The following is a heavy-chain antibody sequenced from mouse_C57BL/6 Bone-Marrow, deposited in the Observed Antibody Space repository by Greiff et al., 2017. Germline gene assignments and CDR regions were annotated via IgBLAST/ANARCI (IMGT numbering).Heavy chain of an antibody. CDR3: ATLYGSSLRDAMDY. V-gene: IGHV2-9*01. D-gene: IGHD1-1*01. CDR1: GFSLISYG. Sequence: VKLMESGPGLVAPSQSLSITCTVSGFSLISYGVDWVRQPPGKGLEWLGVIWGGGSTNYNSALMSRLSISKDNSKSQVFLKMNSLQTDDTAMYYWATLYGSSLRDAMDYWGQGTSVTVSS. J-gene: IGHJ4*01. CDR2: IWGGGST.